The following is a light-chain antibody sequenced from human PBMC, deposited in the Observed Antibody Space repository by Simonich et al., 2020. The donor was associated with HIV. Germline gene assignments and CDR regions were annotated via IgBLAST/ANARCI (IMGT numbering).Light chain of an antibody. Sequence: EIVMTQSPATLSVSPGERATLSCRASQSVSRNLAWYQQKPGQAPRLLIYGASTRVTGIPGRFIGSGSGTEFTLTISSLQPEDFATYYCQQSYNTPQTFGQGTKVEIK. CDR1: QSVSRN. CDR3: QQSYNTPQT. V-gene: IGKV3D-15*01. J-gene: IGKJ1*01. CDR2: GAS.